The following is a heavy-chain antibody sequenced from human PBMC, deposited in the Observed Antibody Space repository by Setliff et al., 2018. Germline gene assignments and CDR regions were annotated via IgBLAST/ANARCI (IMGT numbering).Heavy chain of an antibody. CDR2: IHASGSP. J-gene: IGHJ4*02. Sequence: SETLSLTCTVSGGSITSGSFYWSWIRQPAGKRLEWIGRIHASGSPSYNPSLESRVTISLDTSTNQSSLKLSSVTAADTAVYYCTRERYFDWFFEYWGQGTLVTVSS. V-gene: IGHV4-61*02. CDR3: TRERYFDWFFEY. D-gene: IGHD3-9*01. CDR1: GGSITSGSFY.